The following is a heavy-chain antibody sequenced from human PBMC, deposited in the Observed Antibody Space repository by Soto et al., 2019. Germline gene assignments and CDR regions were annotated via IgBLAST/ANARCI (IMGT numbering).Heavy chain of an antibody. CDR3: ARGGAVVVPGAVDRHNWFDP. CDR1: GGTFSSYS. V-gene: IGHV1-69*02. J-gene: IGHJ5*02. D-gene: IGHD2-2*01. CDR2: VIPILGMA. Sequence: QVQLVQSGAEVKKPGSSVKVSCEASGGTFSSYSFSWVRQAPGQGLEWMGRVIPILGMANYAQKFQGRVTITADKSPSTVYMEVRRLRSEDTAVYYCARGGAVVVPGAVDRHNWFDPWGQGTLVTVSS.